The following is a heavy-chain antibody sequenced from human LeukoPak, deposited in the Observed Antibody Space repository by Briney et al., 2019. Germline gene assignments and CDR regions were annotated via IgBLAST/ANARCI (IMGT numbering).Heavy chain of an antibody. CDR2: IYYSGST. V-gene: IGHV4-59*01. CDR1: GVSISSYY. D-gene: IGHD2-2*01. J-gene: IGHJ4*02. Sequence: PSETLSLTCTVSGVSISSYYWSWIRQPPGKGLEWIGYIYYSGSTNYNPSLKSRVTISVDTSKNQFSLKLSSVTAADTAVYYCARGEVPAAFDYWGQGTLVTVSS. CDR3: ARGEVPAAFDY.